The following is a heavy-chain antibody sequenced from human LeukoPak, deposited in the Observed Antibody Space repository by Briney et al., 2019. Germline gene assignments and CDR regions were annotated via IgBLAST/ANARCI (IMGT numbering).Heavy chain of an antibody. Sequence: GGPLRLSCVAFGFTFSKYTMSWVRQAPGKGLEWVSGISGSGASTYSADFVKGRFTISRDTSKNTLYLQLNSLRAEDTAVYYCAKGGVSYTYYFDCWGQGTLVTVSS. CDR2: ISGSGAST. V-gene: IGHV3-23*01. CDR3: AKGGVSYTYYFDC. CDR1: GFTFSKYT. J-gene: IGHJ4*02. D-gene: IGHD2-8*01.